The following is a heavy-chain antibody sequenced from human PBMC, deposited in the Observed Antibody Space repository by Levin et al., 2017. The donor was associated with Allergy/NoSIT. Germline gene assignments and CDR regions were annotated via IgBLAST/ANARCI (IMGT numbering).Heavy chain of an antibody. J-gene: IGHJ4*02. D-gene: IGHD3-16*02. Sequence: GGSLRLSCAASGFTVSSNYMSWVRQAPGKGLEWVSVIYSGGSTYYADSVKGRFTISRDNSKNTLYLQMNSLRAEDTAVYYCARAREYIWGSYRYLGYFDYWGQGTLVTVSS. CDR1: GFTVSSNY. CDR3: ARAREYIWGSYRYLGYFDY. CDR2: IYSGGST. V-gene: IGHV3-53*01.